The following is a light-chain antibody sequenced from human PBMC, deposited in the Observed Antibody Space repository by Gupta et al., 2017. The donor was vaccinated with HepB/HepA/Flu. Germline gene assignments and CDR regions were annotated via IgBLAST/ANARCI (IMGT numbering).Light chain of an antibody. CDR3: QQSSSLPWT. CDR1: RSIGTS. CDR2: SAS. Sequence: EIVLTQSPDFQSVTPKEKVTITCRASRSIGTSLNWYQQKPDQSPKLVVKSASQACSGVPSRFSGSGSGTDFTLTINSLEAEDAATYYCQQSSSLPWTFGQGTKVEIK. J-gene: IGKJ1*01. V-gene: IGKV6-21*01.